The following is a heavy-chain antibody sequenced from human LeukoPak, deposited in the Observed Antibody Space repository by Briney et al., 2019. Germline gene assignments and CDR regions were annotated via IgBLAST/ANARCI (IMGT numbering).Heavy chain of an antibody. V-gene: IGHV3-74*01. CDR3: ARVLPKRYSSSWFDY. CDR2: INSDGSST. Sequence: GGSLRLSCAASGFTFSSYWMHWVRQAPGKGLVWVSRINSDGSSTSYADSVKGRFTISRDNAKNTLYLQMNSLRAEDTAVYYCARVLPKRYSSSWFDYWGQGTLVTVSS. J-gene: IGHJ4*02. D-gene: IGHD6-13*01. CDR1: GFTFSSYW.